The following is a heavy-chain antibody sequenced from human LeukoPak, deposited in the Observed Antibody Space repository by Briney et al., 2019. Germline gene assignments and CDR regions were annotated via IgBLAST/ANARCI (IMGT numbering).Heavy chain of an antibody. D-gene: IGHD5-18*01. J-gene: IGHJ4*02. CDR3: ARGFRYSYGYRPVLDY. CDR2: IYYSGST. CDR1: GGSISSYY. Sequence: SETLSLTCTVSGGSISSYYWSWIRQPPGKGLEWIGYIYYSGSTYYNPSLKSRVTISVDTSKNQFSLKLSSVTAADTAVYYCARGFRYSYGYRPVLDYWGQGTLVTVSS. V-gene: IGHV4-59*08.